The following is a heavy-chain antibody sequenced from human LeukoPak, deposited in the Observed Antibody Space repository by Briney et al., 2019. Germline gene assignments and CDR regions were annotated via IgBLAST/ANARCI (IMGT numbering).Heavy chain of an antibody. CDR1: GFTFSSYE. Sequence: GGSLRLPCAASGFTFSSYEMNWVRQAPGKGLEWVSYISSSGSTIYYADSVKGRFTISRDNAKNSLYLQMNSLRAEDTAVYYCARGTQWLVTYYYYGMDVWGQGTTVTVSS. CDR3: ARGTQWLVTYYYYGMDV. CDR2: ISSSGSTI. V-gene: IGHV3-48*03. J-gene: IGHJ6*02. D-gene: IGHD6-19*01.